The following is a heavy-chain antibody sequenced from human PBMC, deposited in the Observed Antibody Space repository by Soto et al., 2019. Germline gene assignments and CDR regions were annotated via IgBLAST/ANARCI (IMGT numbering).Heavy chain of an antibody. J-gene: IGHJ6*02. CDR1: GGTFSSYA. V-gene: IGHV1-69*01. Sequence: QVQLVQSGAEVKKPGSSVKVSSKASGGTFSSYAISWVRQAPGQGLEWMGGIIPIFGTANYAQKFQGRVTITADESTSTAYMELSSLRSEDTAVYYCASNGRSTIFGVVAYGMDVWGQGTTVTVSS. D-gene: IGHD3-3*01. CDR3: ASNGRSTIFGVVAYGMDV. CDR2: IIPIFGTA.